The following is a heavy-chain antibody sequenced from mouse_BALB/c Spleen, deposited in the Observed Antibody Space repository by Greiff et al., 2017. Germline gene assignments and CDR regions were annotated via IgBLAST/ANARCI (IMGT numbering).Heavy chain of an antibody. CDR2: ISYSGST. Sequence: EVKLQESGPGLVKPSQSLSLTCTVTGYSITSDYAWNWIRQFPGNKLEWMGYISYSGSTSYNPSLKSRISITRDTSKNQFFLQLNSVTTEDTATYYCARREGAYWGQGTLVTVSA. J-gene: IGHJ3*01. CDR1: GYSITSDYA. CDR3: ARREGAY. V-gene: IGHV3-2*02.